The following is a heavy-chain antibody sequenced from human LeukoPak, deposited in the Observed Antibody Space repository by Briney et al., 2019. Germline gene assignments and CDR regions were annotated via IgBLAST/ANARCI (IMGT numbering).Heavy chain of an antibody. CDR1: GGSISSYY. CDR2: IYYSGST. D-gene: IGHD3-16*01. Sequence: SETLSLTCTVSGGSISSYYWSWIRQPPGKGLEWIGYIYYSGSTNYNPSLKSRVTISVDTSKNQFSLKLSSVTAADTAVYYCARVGYTFGQYYYYYMDVWGKGTTVTVSS. CDR3: ARVGYTFGQYYYYYMDV. J-gene: IGHJ6*03. V-gene: IGHV4-59*01.